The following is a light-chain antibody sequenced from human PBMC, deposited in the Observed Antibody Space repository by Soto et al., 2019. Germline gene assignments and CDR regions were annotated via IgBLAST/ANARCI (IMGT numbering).Light chain of an antibody. Sequence: QSALTQPPSASGSPGQSVTISCTGTSSDVGGYNYVSWYQQHPGKAPKLLIYEVNKRPSGVPDRFSGSKSGNTASLTVSGLQAEDEADYYCSSYAGSNNVVFGGGTKLIVL. CDR3: SSYAGSNNVV. V-gene: IGLV2-8*01. CDR2: EVN. J-gene: IGLJ2*01. CDR1: SSDVGGYNY.